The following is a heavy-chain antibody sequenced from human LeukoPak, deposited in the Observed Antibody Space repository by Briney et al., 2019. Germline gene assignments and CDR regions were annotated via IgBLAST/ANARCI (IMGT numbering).Heavy chain of an antibody. CDR3: ARGHDYGDSNFDY. CDR1: GFTFSDYY. CDR2: ISSSSSYT. J-gene: IGHJ4*02. V-gene: IGHV3-11*05. D-gene: IGHD4-17*01. Sequence: GGSLRLSCAASGFTFSDYYMSWIRQAPGKELEWVSYISSSSSYTNYADSVKGRFTISRDNAKNSLYLQMNSLRAEDTAVYYCARGHDYGDSNFDYWGQGTLVTVSS.